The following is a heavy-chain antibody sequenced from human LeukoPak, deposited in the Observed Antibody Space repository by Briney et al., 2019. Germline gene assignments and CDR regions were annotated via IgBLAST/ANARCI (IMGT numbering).Heavy chain of an antibody. D-gene: IGHD4-23*01. J-gene: IGHJ6*03. CDR2: IKQDGSEK. CDR3: ATDRGYGGNSANYYYYMDV. V-gene: IGHV3-7*01. CDR1: GFTFSSYW. Sequence: GGSLRLSCAASGFTFSSYWMSWVRQAPGKGLEWVANIKQDGSEKYYVDSVKGRFTISRDNAKNSLYLQMNSLRAEDTAVYYCATDRGYGGNSANYYYYMDVWGKGTTVTISS.